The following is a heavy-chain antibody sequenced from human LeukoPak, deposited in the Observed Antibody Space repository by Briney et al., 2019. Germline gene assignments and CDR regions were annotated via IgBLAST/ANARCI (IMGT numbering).Heavy chain of an antibody. D-gene: IGHD2-2*01. J-gene: IGHJ3*02. V-gene: IGHV4-59*01. CDR3: ARDTAASLNAFDI. CDR1: GGSFSNYY. CDR2: VYYTGST. Sequence: SETLSPTCTVSGGSFSNYYWSWIRQPPGKGLEWIGYVYYTGSTNYNPSLKSRVAISVDTSKNRFSLKLNSVTAADTAVYYCARDTAASLNAFDIWGQGTMVTVSS.